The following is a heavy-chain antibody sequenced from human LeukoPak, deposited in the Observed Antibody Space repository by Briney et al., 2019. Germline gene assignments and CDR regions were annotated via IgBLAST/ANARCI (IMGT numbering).Heavy chain of an antibody. CDR2: ISGSGGST. CDR3: AKARYCSGGSCFPQLTPDY. J-gene: IGHJ4*02. CDR1: GGSSSSSSYY. Sequence: PSETLSLTCTVSGGSSSSSSYYWGWIRQPPGKGLEWVSAISGSGGSTYYADSVKGRFTISRDNSKNTLYLQMNSLRAEDTAVYYCAKARYCSGGSCFPQLTPDYWGQGTLVTVSS. D-gene: IGHD2-15*01. V-gene: IGHV3-23*01.